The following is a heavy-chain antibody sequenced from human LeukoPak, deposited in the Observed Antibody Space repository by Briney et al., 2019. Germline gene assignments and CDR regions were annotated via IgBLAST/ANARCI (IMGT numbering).Heavy chain of an antibody. CDR1: GFTFSSYA. CDR2: ISYDGSNK. CDR3: ASLAVAGTNFDY. D-gene: IGHD6-19*01. J-gene: IGHJ4*02. V-gene: IGHV3-30*01. Sequence: GGSLRLSCAASGFTFSSYAMHWVRQAPGKGLEWVAAISYDGSNKYYADSVKGRFTISRDNSKNTLYLQMNSLRAEDTAVYYCASLAVAGTNFDYWGQGTLVTVSS.